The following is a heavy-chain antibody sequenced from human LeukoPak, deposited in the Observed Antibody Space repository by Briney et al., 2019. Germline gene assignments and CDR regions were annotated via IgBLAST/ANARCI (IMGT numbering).Heavy chain of an antibody. CDR1: GFTVSSNY. J-gene: IGHJ4*02. V-gene: IGHV3-53*05. Sequence: GGSLRLSCAASGFTVSSNYMSWVRQAPGKGLEWVSVIYSGGSTYYADSVKGRFTISRDNSKNTLYLQMNSLRAEDTAVYYCARDTSDYYDSSGFEGLDYWGQGTLVTVSS. D-gene: IGHD3-22*01. CDR3: ARDTSDYYDSSGFEGLDY. CDR2: IYSGGST.